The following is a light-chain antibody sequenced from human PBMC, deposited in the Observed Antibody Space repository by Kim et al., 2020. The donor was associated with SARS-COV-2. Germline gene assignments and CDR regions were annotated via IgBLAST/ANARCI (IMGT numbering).Light chain of an antibody. J-gene: IGLJ2*01. Sequence: QSVTISCTGTSSDVGGYNYVSWYRQHPGKAPKLMIYEVSKRPSGVPDRFSGSKSGNTASLTVSGLQSEDEADYYCSSYAGSNNFVVFGGGTQLTVL. CDR1: SSDVGGYNY. CDR3: SSYAGSNNFVV. V-gene: IGLV2-8*01. CDR2: EVS.